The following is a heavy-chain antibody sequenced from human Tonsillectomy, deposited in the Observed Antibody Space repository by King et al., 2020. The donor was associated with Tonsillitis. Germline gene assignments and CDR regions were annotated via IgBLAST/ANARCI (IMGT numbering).Heavy chain of an antibody. D-gene: IGHD3-3*01. CDR3: ARRYDFWSGYYGF. Sequence: VQLVESGGGVVQPGRSLRLSCAASGFTFSSYAMHWVRQAPGKGLEWVAVISYDGSNKYYADSVKGRFTISRDNSKNTLYLQMNSLSAEDTAVYYCARRYDFWSGYYGFWGQGTLVTVSS. CDR2: ISYDGSNK. J-gene: IGHJ4*02. V-gene: IGHV3-30-3*01. CDR1: GFTFSSYA.